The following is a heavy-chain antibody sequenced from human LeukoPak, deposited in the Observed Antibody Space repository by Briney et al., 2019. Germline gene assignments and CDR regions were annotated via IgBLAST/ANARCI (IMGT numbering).Heavy chain of an antibody. Sequence: SETLSLTCAVYGGSFSGYYWSWIRQPPGKGLEWIGEINHSGRTNYNPSLKSRVTISVDTSKNQFSLKLSSVTAADTAVYYCARGPPGGPDSPDIVVVPAAMGKNWFDPWGQGTLVTVSS. D-gene: IGHD2-2*01. CDR1: GGSFSGYY. J-gene: IGHJ5*02. CDR2: INHSGRT. V-gene: IGHV4-34*01. CDR3: ARGPPGGPDSPDIVVVPAAMGKNWFDP.